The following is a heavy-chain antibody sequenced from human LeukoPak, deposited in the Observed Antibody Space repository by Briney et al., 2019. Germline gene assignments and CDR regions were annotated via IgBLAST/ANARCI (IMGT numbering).Heavy chain of an antibody. V-gene: IGHV4-59*01. CDR2: IYYSGST. CDR3: ARSTVTPPTD. CDR1: GGSISSYY. J-gene: IGHJ4*02. Sequence: SETLSLTCTVSGGSISSYYWSWIRQPPGKGPEWIGYIYYSGSTNYNPSLKSRVTISVDTSKNQFSLKLSSVTAADTAVYYCARSTVTPPTDWGQGTLVTVSS. D-gene: IGHD4-11*01.